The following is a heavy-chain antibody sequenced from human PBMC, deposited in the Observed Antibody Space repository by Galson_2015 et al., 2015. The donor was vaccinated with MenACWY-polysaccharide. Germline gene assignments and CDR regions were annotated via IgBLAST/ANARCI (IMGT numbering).Heavy chain of an antibody. D-gene: IGHD3-10*01. Sequence: QSGAEVKKPGESLKISCKGSGYTFTNNWIGWVRQMPGKGLEWMGIVFPDDSDTRYNPPFQGQVTISVDKSISTAYLQLNGLKASDTAIYYCARQQGRITVAQNRYFDPWGQGTLVTVSS. CDR1: GYTFTNNW. V-gene: IGHV5-51*01. J-gene: IGHJ5*02. CDR2: VFPDDSDT. CDR3: ARQQGRITVAQNRYFDP.